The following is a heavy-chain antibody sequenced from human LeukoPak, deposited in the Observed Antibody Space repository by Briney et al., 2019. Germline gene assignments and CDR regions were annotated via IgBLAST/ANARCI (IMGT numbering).Heavy chain of an antibody. D-gene: IGHD6-13*01. CDR1: GFTFIRCA. J-gene: IGHJ4*02. CDR2: ISGGGGAT. Sequence: PGGSLRLSCAASGFTFIRCAMSWVRQAPGKGLEWVSGISGGGGATYYVDSVRGRFTISRDNSKNTLYLQMNSLRAEDRAVNFCAKSPAAAYRYFDYWGQGTLVTVSS. CDR3: AKSPAAAYRYFDY. V-gene: IGHV3-23*01.